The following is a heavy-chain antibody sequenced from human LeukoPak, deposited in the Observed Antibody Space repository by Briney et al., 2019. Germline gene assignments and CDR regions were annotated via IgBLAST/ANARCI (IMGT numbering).Heavy chain of an antibody. CDR2: IYHSGST. J-gene: IGHJ4*02. Sequence: SETLSLTCTVSGGSISSYYWSWIRQPPGKRLEWIGYIYHSGSTNYNSSLKSRVTISVDTSKNQFSLKLSSVTAADAAVYYCARHAAFAEYQSHLTHFDYWGQGTLVTVSS. V-gene: IGHV4-59*08. D-gene: IGHD2-2*01. CDR3: ARHAAFAEYQSHLTHFDY. CDR1: GGSISSYY.